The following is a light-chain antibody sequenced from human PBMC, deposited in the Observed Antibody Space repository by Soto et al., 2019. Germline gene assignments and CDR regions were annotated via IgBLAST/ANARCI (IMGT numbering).Light chain of an antibody. CDR3: QQRSNWPPWT. J-gene: IGKJ1*01. V-gene: IGKV3-11*01. Sequence: EIVLTQSPATLSLSPGERATLSCRASQSVSSYLAWYQQKPGQAPRLLISDASTRATGIPARFSGSGSGTDFTLTISSIEPEDFAGYYCQQRSNWPPWTVGQGTKVEIK. CDR1: QSVSSY. CDR2: DAS.